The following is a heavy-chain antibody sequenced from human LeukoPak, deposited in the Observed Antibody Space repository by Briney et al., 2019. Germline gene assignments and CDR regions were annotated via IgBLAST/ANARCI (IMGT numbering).Heavy chain of an antibody. J-gene: IGHJ6*02. D-gene: IGHD2-2*01. CDR2: IKQDGSEK. Sequence: GGSLRLSCAASGFTFSSYWMSWVRQAPGKGLEWVANIKQDGSEKYYVDSVKGRFTISRDNAKNSLYLQMNSLRAEDTAVYYCAREGCSSTSCYGAGYYYYGMDVWGQGTTVTVSS. CDR1: GFTFSSYW. CDR3: AREGCSSTSCYGAGYYYYGMDV. V-gene: IGHV3-7*01.